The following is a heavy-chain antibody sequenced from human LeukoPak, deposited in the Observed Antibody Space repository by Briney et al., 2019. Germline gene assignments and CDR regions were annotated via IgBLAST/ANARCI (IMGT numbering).Heavy chain of an antibody. CDR3: ARGGYYYLDV. Sequence: SETLSLTCTVSDGSMSPYYWSWIRQSPGKGLGWIAYIFYNGNTKYNPSLWSRVTISIDTSRNQFSLNLNSVTAADTAVYYCARGGYYYLDVWGKGTTVTVSS. V-gene: IGHV4-59*01. CDR2: IFYNGNT. CDR1: DGSMSPYY. J-gene: IGHJ6*03.